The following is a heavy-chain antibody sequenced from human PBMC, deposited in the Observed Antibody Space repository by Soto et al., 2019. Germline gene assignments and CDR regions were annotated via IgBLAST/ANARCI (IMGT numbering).Heavy chain of an antibody. Sequence: PSETLSLTCTVSGGSISSYYWIWIRQPPGKGLEWIGYIYYSGSTYYNPSLKSRVTISVDTSKNQFSLKLSSVTAADTAVYYCAREILTAEYYFDYWGQGTLVTVSS. CDR3: AREILTAEYYFDY. J-gene: IGHJ4*02. V-gene: IGHV4-59*12. CDR1: GGSISSYY. D-gene: IGHD2-15*01. CDR2: IYYSGST.